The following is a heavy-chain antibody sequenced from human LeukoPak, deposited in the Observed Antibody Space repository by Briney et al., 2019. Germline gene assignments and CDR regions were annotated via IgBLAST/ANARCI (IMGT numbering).Heavy chain of an antibody. CDR3: AAFHDSSGHYYVESFDY. CDR1: GFTFSSYA. D-gene: IGHD3-22*01. J-gene: IGHJ4*02. Sequence: PGGSLRLSCAASGFTFSSYAMSWVRQAPGKGLEWVSTISGSGGSTYYADSVKGRFTISRDNSKNTLYLQMNSLRAEDTAVYYCAAFHDSSGHYYVESFDYWGQGTLVTVSS. V-gene: IGHV3-23*01. CDR2: ISGSGGST.